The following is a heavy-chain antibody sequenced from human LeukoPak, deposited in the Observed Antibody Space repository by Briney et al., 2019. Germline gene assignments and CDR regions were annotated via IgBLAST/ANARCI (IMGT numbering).Heavy chain of an antibody. CDR2: ISSSGTTI. CDR1: GFTFNSYE. V-gene: IGHV3-48*03. Sequence: GGSLRLSCTASGFTFNSYEMSWVRQAPGKGLEWISYISSSGTTIYYADSVRGRFTISRDNAKNSLFLQMDSLRVEDTAVYYCARDKHEYNYGWNAFDIWGQGTMVTVSS. D-gene: IGHD5-18*01. CDR3: ARDKHEYNYGWNAFDI. J-gene: IGHJ3*02.